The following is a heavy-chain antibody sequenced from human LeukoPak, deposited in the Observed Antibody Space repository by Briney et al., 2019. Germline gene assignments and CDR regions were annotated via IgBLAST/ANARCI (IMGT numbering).Heavy chain of an antibody. D-gene: IGHD5-24*01. CDR2: IYTSGST. Sequence: PSETLSLTCTVSGGSISSYYWSWIRQPPGKGLEWIRYIYTSGSTNYNPSLKSRVTISVDTSKNQFSLKLSSVTAADTAVYYCARWGDGYNSDAFDIWGQGTMVTVSS. J-gene: IGHJ3*02. CDR3: ARWGDGYNSDAFDI. V-gene: IGHV4-4*09. CDR1: GGSISSYY.